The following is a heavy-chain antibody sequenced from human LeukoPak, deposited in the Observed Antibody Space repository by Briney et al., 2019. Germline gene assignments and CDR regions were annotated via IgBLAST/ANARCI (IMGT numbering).Heavy chain of an antibody. CDR2: LYSGGST. CDR3: ARGQPMRDYYDSRGYRWFFDL. Sequence: GGSRRLSCAASGFIVNNNYMNWVRQVPGKGLQWVSVLYSGGSTYYADSVKGRFTISRDSSKNTLYLQMTSLRVEDTAVYYCARGQPMRDYYDSRGYRWFFDLWGRGTLVTVSS. J-gene: IGHJ2*01. D-gene: IGHD3-22*01. CDR1: GFIVNNNY. V-gene: IGHV3-53*01.